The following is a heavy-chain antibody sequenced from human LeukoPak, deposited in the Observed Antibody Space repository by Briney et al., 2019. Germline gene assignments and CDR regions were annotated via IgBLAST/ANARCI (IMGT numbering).Heavy chain of an antibody. V-gene: IGHV3-11*01. CDR1: GFTFSDYY. CDR3: ARDLFGMAYYFDY. D-gene: IGHD3-16*01. CDR2: ISSSGTTI. J-gene: IGHJ4*02. Sequence: GGSLRLSCAASGFTFSDYYMSWIRQAPGKGLEWVSYISSSGTTIYYADSVKGRFTISRDNAKDSLYLQMNSLRAEDTAVYYCARDLFGMAYYFDYWGQGTLVTVSS.